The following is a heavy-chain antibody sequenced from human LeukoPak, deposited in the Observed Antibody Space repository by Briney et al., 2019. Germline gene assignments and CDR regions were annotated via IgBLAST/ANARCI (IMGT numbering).Heavy chain of an antibody. Sequence: ASVKVSCKASGYTFTSYDINWVRQATGQGLEWMGWMNPNSGNTGYAQKFQGRVTMTRNTSISTAYMELSSLRSEDTAVYYCARDSYYYDSSGYYRSWFDPWGQGTLVTVSS. CDR2: MNPNSGNT. J-gene: IGHJ5*02. V-gene: IGHV1-8*01. CDR1: GYTFTSYD. D-gene: IGHD3-22*01. CDR3: ARDSYYYDSSGYYRSWFDP.